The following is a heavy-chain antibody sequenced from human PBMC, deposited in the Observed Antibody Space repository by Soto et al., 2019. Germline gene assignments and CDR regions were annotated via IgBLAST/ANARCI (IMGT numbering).Heavy chain of an antibody. CDR3: VSDRRYGHASVPYS. J-gene: IGHJ4*02. D-gene: IGHD5-18*01. V-gene: IGHV3-30*03. Sequence: QAQLVESGGGVVQPGRSLRLSCAASGFAFSSYGMHWVRQAPGTGLEGVAVISYDGSLQHYADSVKGRFTISRDNSKNMVLLQMRSLRAEDTAVYYCVSDRRYGHASVPYSWGQGTLVSVSS. CDR2: ISYDGSLQ. CDR1: GFAFSSYG.